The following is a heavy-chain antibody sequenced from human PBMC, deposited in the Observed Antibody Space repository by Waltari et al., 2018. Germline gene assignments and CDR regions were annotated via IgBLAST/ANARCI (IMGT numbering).Heavy chain of an antibody. V-gene: IGHV3-23*04. CDR1: GSTFSSCA. J-gene: IGHJ3*02. CDR2: IRGSGGTT. CDR3: AKVSYGSETKADALDI. D-gene: IGHD5-18*01. Sequence: VQLVASGGGLVQPGGSLRLSCAASGSTFSSCAMRWVRQAPGQGLEWVPAIRGSGGTTDYADAVKGRFTISRSHSKNPRSLQMNSLRAEDTAGYYCAKVSYGSETKADALDIWGQGTMVTVSS.